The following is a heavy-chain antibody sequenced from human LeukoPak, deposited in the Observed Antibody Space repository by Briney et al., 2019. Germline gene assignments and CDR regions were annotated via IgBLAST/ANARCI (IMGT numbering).Heavy chain of an antibody. Sequence: ASVKVSCKASGYTFTGYYMHWVRQAPGQRLEWMGWINPNSGGTNYAQKFQGRVTMTRDTSISTAYMELSSRRSEDTAVYYCARAWDDSSGYYGINYYYYYYMDVWGKGTTVTVSS. J-gene: IGHJ6*03. D-gene: IGHD3-22*01. CDR2: INPNSGGT. V-gene: IGHV1-2*02. CDR1: GYTFTGYY. CDR3: ARAWDDSSGYYGINYYYYYYMDV.